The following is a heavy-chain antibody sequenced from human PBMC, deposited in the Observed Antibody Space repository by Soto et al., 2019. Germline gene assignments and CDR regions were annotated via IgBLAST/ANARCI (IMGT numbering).Heavy chain of an antibody. D-gene: IGHD3-22*01. CDR3: AIPSYYYDSSGPPGD. V-gene: IGHV3-48*01. CDR2: ISSSSSTI. Sequence: PGGSLRLSCAASGFTFSSYGMHWVRQAPGKGLEWVSYISSSSSTIFYTDSVKGRFTVSRDNAKNSLYLQMNSLRVEDTAVYYCAIPSYYYDSSGPPGDWGQGSLVPVSS. CDR1: GFTFSSYG. J-gene: IGHJ4*02.